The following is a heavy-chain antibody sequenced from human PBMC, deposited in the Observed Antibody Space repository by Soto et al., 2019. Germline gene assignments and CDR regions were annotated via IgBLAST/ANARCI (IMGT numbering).Heavy chain of an antibody. CDR3: ARGYGAYVRDY. CDR2: IRSKSNGYAT. Sequence: EVQLVESGGGLVQPGGSLKLSCAVSGFTFSGSAMHWVRQASGKGLEWVGRIRSKSNGYATAYAASVKGRFTISREDSKNTAYLQMNSLKTEDTAVYYCARGYGAYVRDYWGQGTLVTVSS. J-gene: IGHJ4*02. V-gene: IGHV3-73*01. D-gene: IGHD4-17*01. CDR1: GFTFSGSA.